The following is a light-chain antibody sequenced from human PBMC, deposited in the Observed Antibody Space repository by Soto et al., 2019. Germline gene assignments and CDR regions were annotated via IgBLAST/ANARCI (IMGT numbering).Light chain of an antibody. J-gene: IGKJ4*01. Sequence: EIVLSQSPGTLSSSPGERITLSCRASHSFSSSLLAWHQQKPGQAPRLLIYGTSTRATGIPDRFSGSGSSTDFTLTISRLEPEDFAVYYCQHFGASPPGSFGGGTRVQIK. V-gene: IGKV3-20*01. CDR2: GTS. CDR1: HSFSSSL. CDR3: QHFGASPPGS.